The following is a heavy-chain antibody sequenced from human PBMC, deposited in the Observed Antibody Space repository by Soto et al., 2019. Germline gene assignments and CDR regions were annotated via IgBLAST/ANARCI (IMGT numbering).Heavy chain of an antibody. J-gene: IGHJ4*02. D-gene: IGHD6-6*01. V-gene: IGHV3-21*01. CDR3: ARDCRGRQLVCD. Sequence: GGSLRLSCAASGFTFSSYSMNWVRQAPGKGLEWVSSISSSSSYIYYADSVKGRFTISRDNAKNSLYLQMNSLRAEDTAVYYCARDCRGRQLVCDWGQGTLVTVSS. CDR1: GFTFSSYS. CDR2: ISSSSSYI.